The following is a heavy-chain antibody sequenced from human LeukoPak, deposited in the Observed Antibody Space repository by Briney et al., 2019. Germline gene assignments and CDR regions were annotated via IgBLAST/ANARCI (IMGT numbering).Heavy chain of an antibody. D-gene: IGHD3-22*01. CDR3: ARGRGYYDSSGYYYPGYYYYMDV. CDR1: GFIFSSHG. V-gene: IGHV3-21*01. CDR2: ISSSSSYI. J-gene: IGHJ6*03. Sequence: GGSLRLSCAASGFIFSSHGMNWVRQAPGKGLEWVSSISSSSSYIYYADSVKGRFTISRDNAKNSLYLQMNSLRAEDTAVYYCARGRGYYDSSGYYYPGYYYYMDVWGKGTTVTISS.